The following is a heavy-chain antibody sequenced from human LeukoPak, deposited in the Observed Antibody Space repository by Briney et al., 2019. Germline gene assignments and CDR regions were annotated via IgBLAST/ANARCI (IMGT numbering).Heavy chain of an antibody. D-gene: IGHD2/OR15-2a*01. J-gene: IGHJ4*02. CDR3: ARHKWDNSLDY. Sequence: SETLSLTCAVSGDSIISSGYYWGWIRQPPGKGLEWIGSIFYTGNTYYNPSLKSRVTISVDTSKNQFSLKLSSVTAADTAVYYCARHKWDNSLDYWGQGILVTVSS. V-gene: IGHV4-39*01. CDR1: GDSIISSGYY. CDR2: IFYTGNT.